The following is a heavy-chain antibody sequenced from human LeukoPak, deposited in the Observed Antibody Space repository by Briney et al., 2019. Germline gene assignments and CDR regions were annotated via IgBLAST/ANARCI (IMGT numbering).Heavy chain of an antibody. V-gene: IGHV3-21*01. CDR1: RFTFSSYS. Sequence: GGSLRLSCAASRFTFSSYSMNWVRQAPGKGLEWVSSISSSSSYIYYADSVKGRFTISRDNAKNSLYLQMNSLRAEDTAVYYCAQAGYSSSWYANYWGQGILVTVSS. J-gene: IGHJ4*02. CDR3: AQAGYSSSWYANY. CDR2: ISSSSSYI. D-gene: IGHD6-13*01.